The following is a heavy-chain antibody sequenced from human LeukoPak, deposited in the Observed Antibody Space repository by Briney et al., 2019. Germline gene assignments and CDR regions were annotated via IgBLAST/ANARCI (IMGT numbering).Heavy chain of an antibody. J-gene: IGHJ3*02. CDR2: ISVYNGHT. V-gene: IGHV1-18*01. CDR3: ARGGRWELPRPYAFDI. D-gene: IGHD1-26*01. Sequence: EASVRVSCKASGYTFTSYGISWVLQAPGQGLEWMGWISVYNGHTNYAQKLQGRVTMTTDTSTSTAYMELRSLRYDDTALYYCARGGRWELPRPYAFDIWGQGTMVTVSS. CDR1: GYTFTSYG.